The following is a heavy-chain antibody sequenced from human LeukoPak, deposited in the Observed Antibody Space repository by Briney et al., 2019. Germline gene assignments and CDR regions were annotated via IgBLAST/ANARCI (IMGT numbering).Heavy chain of an antibody. CDR1: GGTFSRHA. Sequence: ASVKVSCKASGGTFSRHAISWVRQAPGQGLEWVGGIIPIFGTTNYAQKFQGRVTITTDESTSTGYMELRSLRSDDTAVYYCAREDSGYDYGFDNWGQGTLVTVSS. D-gene: IGHD5-12*01. J-gene: IGHJ4*02. CDR3: AREDSGYDYGFDN. CDR2: IIPIFGTT. V-gene: IGHV1-69*05.